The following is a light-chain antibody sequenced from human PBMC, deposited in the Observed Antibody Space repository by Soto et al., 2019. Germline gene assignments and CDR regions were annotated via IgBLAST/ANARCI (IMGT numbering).Light chain of an antibody. J-gene: IGLJ2*01. CDR3: AAWDDSLNGHVL. V-gene: IGLV1-44*01. CDR1: SSNIGTNT. CDR2: GNN. Sequence: QSVLTQPPSASGTPGQRVTISCSGSSSNIGTNTVNWYQHLPGTAPKLLIHGNNQRPSGVPDRFSGSKSGPSASLAISGLQSEDEGDYYCAAWDDSLNGHVLFGGGTKLTVL.